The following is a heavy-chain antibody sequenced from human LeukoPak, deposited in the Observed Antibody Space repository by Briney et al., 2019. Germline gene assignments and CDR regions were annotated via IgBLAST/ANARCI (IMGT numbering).Heavy chain of an antibody. CDR3: ARVAREYTYGSRPPLY. CDR2: INTNTGNP. J-gene: IGHJ4*02. D-gene: IGHD5-18*01. CDR1: GYTFTNYA. V-gene: IGHV7-4-1*02. Sequence: ASVKVSCKTSGYTFTNYAMNWVRQAPGQGLEWMGWINTNTGNPTYAQGFTGRFVFSLDTSVSTAYLQISSLRTEDTAVYYCARVAREYTYGSRPPLYWGQGTLVTVSS.